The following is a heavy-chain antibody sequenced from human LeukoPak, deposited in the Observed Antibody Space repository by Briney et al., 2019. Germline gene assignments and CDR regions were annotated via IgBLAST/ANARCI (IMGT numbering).Heavy chain of an antibody. V-gene: IGHV4-59*01. D-gene: IGHD5-24*01. CDR1: GGSISSYY. J-gene: IGHJ4*02. CDR2: IYYSGST. Sequence: SETPSLTCTVSGGSISSYYWSWIRQPPGKGLEWIGYIYYSGSTNYNPSLKSRVTISVDTSKNQFSLKLSSVTAADTAVYYCAKSRDGYNLLNYWGQGTLVTVSS. CDR3: AKSRDGYNLLNY.